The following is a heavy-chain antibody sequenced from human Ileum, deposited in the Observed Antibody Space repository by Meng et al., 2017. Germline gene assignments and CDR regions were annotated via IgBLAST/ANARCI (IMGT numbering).Heavy chain of an antibody. J-gene: IGHJ4*02. D-gene: IGHD3-22*01. CDR3: ATSNDRDVYYLGY. V-gene: IGHV4-4*02. CDR1: GTW. CDR2: IFQSGRT. Sequence: QVQLQASGPRLVQPSGTLSLTCAVSGTWWSWVRQPPGKGLEWIGEIFQSGRTNYNPSLKSRVTISIDKSKSQISLQLSAVTAADTAVYSCATSNDRDVYYLGYWGQGTLVTVSS.